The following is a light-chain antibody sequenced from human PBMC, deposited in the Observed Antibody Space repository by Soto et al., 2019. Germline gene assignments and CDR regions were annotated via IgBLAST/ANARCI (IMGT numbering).Light chain of an antibody. Sequence: DIVLTQYPATLSSSRVEKDRKSCGASQTVSSSYLAWYQQKPGLAPRLLIYDASSRATGIPDRFSRSGSWTDFALTISRLEPEDFAVYYCQQYSTSHTFGGGTKVDIK. J-gene: IGKJ4*01. V-gene: IGKV3D-20*01. CDR1: QTVSSSY. CDR2: DAS. CDR3: QQYSTSHT.